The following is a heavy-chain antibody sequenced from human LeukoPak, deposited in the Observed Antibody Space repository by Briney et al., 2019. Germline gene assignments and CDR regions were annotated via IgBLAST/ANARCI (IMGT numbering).Heavy chain of an antibody. CDR1: GFTFSNYA. D-gene: IGHD6-13*01. J-gene: IGHJ4*02. Sequence: GGSLRLSGAASGFTFSNYAMNWVRQAPGKGLEWVSGISGRGESTYYADSVKGRFSISRDNSKSTLFLQVSSLRDEDTAVYYCTKSFLTAAGVASFWGQGTLVTVSS. V-gene: IGHV3-23*01. CDR2: ISGRGEST. CDR3: TKSFLTAAGVASF.